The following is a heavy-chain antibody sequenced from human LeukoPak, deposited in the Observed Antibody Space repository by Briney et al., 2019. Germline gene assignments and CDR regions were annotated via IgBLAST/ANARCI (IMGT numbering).Heavy chain of an antibody. Sequence: ASVKVSCKASTYTFTSYGFSWVRQAPGQGLEWMGWISAYKGYTNYAQKFQGRVTMTTDTSTSTAYMELRSLRSDDTALYYCARVGLEWLRFGDDYWGQGTLVTVSS. CDR1: TYTFTSYG. V-gene: IGHV1-18*01. J-gene: IGHJ4*02. CDR2: ISAYKGYT. D-gene: IGHD5-12*01. CDR3: ARVGLEWLRFGDDY.